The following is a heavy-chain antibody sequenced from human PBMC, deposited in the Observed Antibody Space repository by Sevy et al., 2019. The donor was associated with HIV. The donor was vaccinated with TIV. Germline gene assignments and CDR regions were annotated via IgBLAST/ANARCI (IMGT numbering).Heavy chain of an antibody. CDR2: ISRSGRST. D-gene: IGHD2-15*01. CDR3: AKGYCDGGSCPRDYYYYGMDV. CDR1: GFTFSTYA. J-gene: IGHJ6*02. Sequence: GGSLRLSCAASGFTFSTYAMNWVRQAPGKGLEWVSSISRSGRSTYSADSVEGRFTISRDNFKNTLYLQLSSLRVDDKGVYYCAKGYCDGGSCPRDYYYYGMDVWGQGTTVTVSS. V-gene: IGHV3-23*01.